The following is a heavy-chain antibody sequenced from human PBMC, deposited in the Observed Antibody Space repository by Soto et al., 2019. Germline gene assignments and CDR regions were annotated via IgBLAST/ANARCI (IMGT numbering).Heavy chain of an antibody. Sequence: QVQLQESGPGLVKPSQTLSLTCTVSGGSISSGDYYWSWIRQPPGKGLEWIGYIYYSGSTYYNPSLKSRVTISVDTYKTRFPLKRSSVTAADTAVYYCARAHYDILTGPYYFHYWGQGTLVTVSS. CDR2: IYYSGST. V-gene: IGHV4-30-4*01. J-gene: IGHJ4*02. CDR1: GGSISSGDYY. D-gene: IGHD3-9*01. CDR3: ARAHYDILTGPYYFHY.